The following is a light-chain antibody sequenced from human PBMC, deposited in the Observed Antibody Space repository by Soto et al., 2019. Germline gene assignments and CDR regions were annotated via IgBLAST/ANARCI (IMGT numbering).Light chain of an antibody. J-gene: IGLJ3*02. CDR2: YDD. Sequence: QSVLTQPPSVSEAPRQRATISCSGNAFNIGKNAVNWYQQVPGKAPKLLISYDDLKPSGVSDRFSGSRSGTSAYLAISGLQSEDEADYYCAAWDDSLNARVFGGGTKLTVL. CDR3: AAWDDSLNARV. V-gene: IGLV1-36*01. CDR1: AFNIGKNA.